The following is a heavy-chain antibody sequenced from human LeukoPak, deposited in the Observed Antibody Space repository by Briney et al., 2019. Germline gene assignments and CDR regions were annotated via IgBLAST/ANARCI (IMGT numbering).Heavy chain of an antibody. CDR1: NSSISSDYY. D-gene: IGHD3-22*01. Sequence: SETLSLTCSVSNSSISSDYYWGWIRQSPGKGLEWIGSIYHSGTTHYYPSLKNRVSMSIDTSRNQFSLQLNSVTAPDTAAYYCARALYYYETSGYTFDSWGQGTLVTVSS. V-gene: IGHV4-38-2*02. CDR2: IYHSGTT. CDR3: ARALYYYETSGYTFDS. J-gene: IGHJ4*02.